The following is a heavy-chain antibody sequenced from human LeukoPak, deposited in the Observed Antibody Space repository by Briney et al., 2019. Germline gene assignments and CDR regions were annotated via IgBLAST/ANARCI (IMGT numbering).Heavy chain of an antibody. D-gene: IGHD2-15*01. Sequence: PGGSLRLSCAASGFTFSSFSMNWVRQAPGKGLEWVSSISSGGDYKHYADSVKGRLTISRDNSKNTLYLQMNSLRAEDTAVYYCAKSGLNRFDYWGQGTLVTVSS. CDR3: AKSGLNRFDY. V-gene: IGHV3-21*04. J-gene: IGHJ4*02. CDR1: GFTFSSFS. CDR2: ISSGGDYK.